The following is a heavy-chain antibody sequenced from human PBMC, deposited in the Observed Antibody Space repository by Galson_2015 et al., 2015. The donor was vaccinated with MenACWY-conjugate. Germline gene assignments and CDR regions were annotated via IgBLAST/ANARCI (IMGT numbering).Heavy chain of an antibody. D-gene: IGHD1-1*01. CDR2: SYSSGNT. Sequence: ETLSLTCTVSGDSISSKSYSWGWVRQPPGQGLGWIGTSYSSGNTHYNPSLKSRVTISVDTSENQFSLKLTSVTTADTAVYYCSRVRGTTGTDSWGQGTLVSVSS. J-gene: IGHJ4*02. CDR1: GDSISSKSYS. CDR3: SRVRGTTGTDS. V-gene: IGHV4-39*07.